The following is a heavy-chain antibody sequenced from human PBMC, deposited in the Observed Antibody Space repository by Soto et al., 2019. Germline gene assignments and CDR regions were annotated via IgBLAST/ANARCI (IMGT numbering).Heavy chain of an antibody. CDR1: GFTFSSYE. Sequence: PGGSLRLSCAASGFTFSSYEMNWVRQAPGKGLEWVSYISSSGSTIYYADSVKGRFTISRDNAKNSLYLQMNSLRAEDTAVYYCARSGTQWYFDYRGQGTLVTVSS. CDR2: ISSSGSTI. D-gene: IGHD1-26*01. V-gene: IGHV3-48*03. CDR3: ARSGTQWYFDY. J-gene: IGHJ4*02.